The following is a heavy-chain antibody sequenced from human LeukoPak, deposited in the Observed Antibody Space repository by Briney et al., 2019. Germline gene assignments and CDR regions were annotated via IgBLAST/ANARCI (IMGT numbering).Heavy chain of an antibody. CDR1: GFTFYDYA. V-gene: IGHV3-9*01. CDR2: ISWNSGSI. J-gene: IGHJ4*02. D-gene: IGHD2-2*01. CDR3: AKDIGYYCSSTSVFDY. Sequence: GGSLRLSCAASGFTFYDYAMHWVRQAPGKGLEWVSGISWNSGSISYADSVKGRFTISRDNAKNSLYLQMNSQRAEDTALYYCAKDIGYYCSSTSVFDYWGQGTLVTVSS.